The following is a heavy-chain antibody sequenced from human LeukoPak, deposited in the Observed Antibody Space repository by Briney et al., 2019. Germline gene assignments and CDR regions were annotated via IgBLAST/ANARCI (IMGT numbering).Heavy chain of an antibody. D-gene: IGHD4-11*01. CDR2: TYHRGST. Sequence: PSETLSLTCTVSGGSISTYYWSWIRHPPGEGLEWIGYTYHRGSTNCHPSLKSRVTMSVDTSKNQFSLKLTSATAADTAVYYCARHGGNYDFDYWGQGTLVTVSS. J-gene: IGHJ4*02. CDR1: GGSISTYY. CDR3: ARHGGNYDFDY. V-gene: IGHV4-59*08.